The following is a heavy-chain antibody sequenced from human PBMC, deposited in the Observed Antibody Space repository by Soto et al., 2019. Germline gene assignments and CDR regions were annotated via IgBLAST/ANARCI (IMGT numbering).Heavy chain of an antibody. CDR2: ISWDGGST. J-gene: IGHJ4*02. CDR1: GFTFDDYT. CDR3: AKELHTYYYGSGLR. D-gene: IGHD3-10*01. Sequence: GGSLRLSCAASGFTFDDYTMHWVRQAPGKGLEWVSLISWDGGSTYYADSVKGRFTISRDNSKNSLYLQMNSLRTEDTALYYCAKELHTYYYGSGLRWGQGTLVTVSS. V-gene: IGHV3-43*01.